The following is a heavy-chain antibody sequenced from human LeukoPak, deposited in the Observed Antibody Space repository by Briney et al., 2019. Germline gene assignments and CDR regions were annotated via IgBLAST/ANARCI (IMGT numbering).Heavy chain of an antibody. CDR2: INPNSGDT. CDR3: ARERYTAYGNFDY. V-gene: IGHV1-2*02. D-gene: IGHD5-12*01. J-gene: IGHJ4*02. Sequence: ASVKVSCKASGYTFTNHPMHWVRQAPGQGLEWMGWINPNSGDTNYVQKFQGRVTMTRDPSIGTAYMEPSGLRADDTAVYYCARERYTAYGNFDYWGQGTQVTVSS. CDR1: GYTFTNHP.